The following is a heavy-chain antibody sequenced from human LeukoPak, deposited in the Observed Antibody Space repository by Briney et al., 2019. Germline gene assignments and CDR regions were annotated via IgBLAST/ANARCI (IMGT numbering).Heavy chain of an antibody. D-gene: IGHD2/OR15-2a*01. J-gene: IGHJ6*03. V-gene: IGHV3-30*02. CDR2: IRSDGSDK. CDR3: AKVSFVNDYYHYYMDV. CDR1: RFTFSSYG. Sequence: GGSLRLSCEASRFTFSSYGMHWVRQAPGKGLEWVTYIRSDGSDKYYADSVQGRFAVSRDNSKNTLFLQMNSLRAEDTAVYYCAKVSFVNDYYHYYMDVWGKGTTVTVSS.